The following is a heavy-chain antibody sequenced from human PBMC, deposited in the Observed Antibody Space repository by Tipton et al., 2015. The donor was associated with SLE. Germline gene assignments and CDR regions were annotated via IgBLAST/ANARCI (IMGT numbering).Heavy chain of an antibody. Sequence: TLSLTCTVSGASISSGSYYWNWIRQPAGKGLEWIGRVYGSGTTNYNSSLKSRVTISVDTSKNQFSLKLSSVTAADTAVYYCARDGGSSWSLDAFDTCGQGTMVTVSS. J-gene: IGHJ3*02. V-gene: IGHV4-61*02. D-gene: IGHD6-13*01. CDR3: ARDGGSSWSLDAFDT. CDR1: GASISSGSYY. CDR2: VYGSGTT.